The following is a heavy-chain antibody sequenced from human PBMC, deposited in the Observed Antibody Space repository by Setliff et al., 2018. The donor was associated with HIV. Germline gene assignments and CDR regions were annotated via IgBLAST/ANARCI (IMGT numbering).Heavy chain of an antibody. CDR2: ISFDGSNK. Sequence: PGGSLRLSCAASGFIFSSFAMHWVRQAPGKGLEWVAVISFDGSNKYYADSVKGRFTVSRDNSKNTLYLQMSSLRAEDTAVYYCARARPRQLVSSTPPYYLDYWGQGTLVTVSS. J-gene: IGHJ4*02. CDR1: GFIFSSFA. CDR3: ARARPRQLVSSTPPYYLDY. D-gene: IGHD6-13*01. V-gene: IGHV3-30-3*01.